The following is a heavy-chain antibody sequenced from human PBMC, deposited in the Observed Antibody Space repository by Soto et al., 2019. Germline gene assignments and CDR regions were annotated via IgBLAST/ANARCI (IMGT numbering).Heavy chain of an antibody. Sequence: SETLSLPCTVSGGSLSRYYSSWIRQSPGIGLEWIGYMYYSGTTNYNPSLKSRVTTAVDTSRNQYSLKLSSVTAGDTAVYYCARSIDSSGYYFSNCWGQGTLVTVSS. CDR2: MYYSGTT. CDR1: GGSLSRYY. CDR3: ARSIDSSGYYFSNC. D-gene: IGHD3-22*01. V-gene: IGHV4-59*01. J-gene: IGHJ4*02.